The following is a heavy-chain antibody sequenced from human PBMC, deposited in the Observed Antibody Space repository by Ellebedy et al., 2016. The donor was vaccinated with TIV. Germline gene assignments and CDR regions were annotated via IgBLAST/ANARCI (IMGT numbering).Heavy chain of an antibody. D-gene: IGHD2-8*01. CDR3: ASGCTHGLCFNY. Sequence: MPSETLSLTFTLPGGSISSYYWTWIRQAPGEGLEWIGHVDYSGSTNYNPSLWSRVSISVDTSKNQFSLKLASVTAADTAVYYCASGCTHGLCFNYWGQGTLITGSS. V-gene: IGHV4-59*12. J-gene: IGHJ4*02. CDR1: GGSISSYY. CDR2: VDYSGST.